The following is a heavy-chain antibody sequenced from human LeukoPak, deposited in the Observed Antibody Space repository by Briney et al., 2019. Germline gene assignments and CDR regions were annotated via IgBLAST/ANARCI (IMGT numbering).Heavy chain of an antibody. D-gene: IGHD3-10*01. CDR3: ARVAGSGSYSYFDY. J-gene: IGHJ4*02. CDR1: GFTFSTYG. V-gene: IGHV3-74*03. CDR2: IRRDGTIT. Sequence: GGSLRLSCAASGFTFSTYGMYWVRQAPGKGLLFVSYIRRDGTITKYADSVKGRFTISRDNSKNTLYLQMNSLRAEDTAVYYCARVAGSGSYSYFDYWGQGTLVTVSS.